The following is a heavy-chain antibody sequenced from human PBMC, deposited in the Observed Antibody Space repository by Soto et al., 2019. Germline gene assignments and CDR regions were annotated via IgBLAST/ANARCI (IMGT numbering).Heavy chain of an antibody. CDR3: VRAVCGTDYPPYSFDY. D-gene: IGHD4-17*01. CDR1: GFTFGAYG. CDR2: IRSKAYSRTT. Sequence: EVQLVESGGALVQPGRSLRLSCTTSGFTFGAYGMSWVRQAPGKGLEWVGFIRSKAYSRTTEYAASVRGRFTISRDDSKSIAYLQMNSLKTEDTGVYYCVRAVCGTDYPPYSFDYWGQGTLVTVSS. J-gene: IGHJ4*02. V-gene: IGHV3-49*04.